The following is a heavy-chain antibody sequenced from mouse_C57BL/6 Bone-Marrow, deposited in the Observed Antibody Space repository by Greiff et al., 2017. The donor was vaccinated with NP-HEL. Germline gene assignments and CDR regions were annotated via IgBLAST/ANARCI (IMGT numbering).Heavy chain of an antibody. V-gene: IGHV1-5*01. CDR3: TREYGYDRPFDY. CDR2: IYPGNSDT. J-gene: IGHJ2*01. CDR1: GYTFISYW. Sequence: VQLQQSGTVLARPGASVKMSCKTSGYTFISYWMHWVKQRPGQGLEWIGAIYPGNSDTSYNQKFKGKAKLTAVTSASTAYMELSSLTNEDSAVYYCTREYGYDRPFDYWGQGTTLTVSS. D-gene: IGHD2-2*01.